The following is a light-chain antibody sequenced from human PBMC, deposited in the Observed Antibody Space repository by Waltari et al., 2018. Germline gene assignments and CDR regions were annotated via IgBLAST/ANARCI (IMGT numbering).Light chain of an antibody. CDR2: RAS. V-gene: IGKV1-5*03. J-gene: IGKJ2*01. CDR1: QRISTW. Sequence: DIQMSQSPSTLSASVGDRVTITCRDSQRISTWLAWYQQKPGKAPKLLISRASTLESGVPSRFAGSGSGTEFTLTISSLQPDDFGTYYCQLYNSYVMYTFGQGTKLDIK. CDR3: QLYNSYVMYT.